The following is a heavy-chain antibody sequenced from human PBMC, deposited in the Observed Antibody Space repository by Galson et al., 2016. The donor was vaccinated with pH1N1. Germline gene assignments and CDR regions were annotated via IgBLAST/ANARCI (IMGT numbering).Heavy chain of an antibody. CDR1: GFLFSGYT. D-gene: IGHD2-21*01. V-gene: IGHV3-21*01. CDR3: AREPYFPPYFDN. Sequence: SLRLSCAASGFLFSGYTMNWIRQAPGKGPEWVSSISSTGRNIYSADSLKGRFTISRDNAKNSLYLQISNLRAEDTAVYYCAREPYFPPYFDNWGQGTLVTVSA. CDR2: ISSTGRNI. J-gene: IGHJ4*02.